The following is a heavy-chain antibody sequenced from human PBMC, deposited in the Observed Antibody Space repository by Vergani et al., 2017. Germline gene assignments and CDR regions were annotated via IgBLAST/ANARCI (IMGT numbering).Heavy chain of an antibody. CDR3: AGDTTYYYDSSGYYPDQXLDY. CDR1: GFTFSSYS. V-gene: IGHV3-21*01. J-gene: IGHJ4*02. CDR2: ISSSSSYI. D-gene: IGHD3-22*01. Sequence: EVQLVESGGGLVKPGGSLRLSCAASGFTFSSYSMNWVRQAPGKGLEWVSSISSSSSYIYYEDSVKGRFTISRDNAKNSLYLQMNSLRADDTAVYYCAGDTTYYYDSSGYYPDQXLDYWGQGTLVTVSS.